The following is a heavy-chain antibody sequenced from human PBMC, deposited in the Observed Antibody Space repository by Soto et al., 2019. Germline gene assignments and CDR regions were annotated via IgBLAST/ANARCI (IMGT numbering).Heavy chain of an antibody. CDR1: GFTVSSNY. Sequence: GGSLRLSCAASGFTVSSNYMSWVRQAPGKGLEWVSVIYSGGSTYYADSVKGRFTISRDNSKNTLYLQMNSLRAEDTAVYYCARDVRVEGRAVAGTVDYWGQGTLVTVSS. D-gene: IGHD6-19*01. CDR3: ARDVRVEGRAVAGTVDY. J-gene: IGHJ4*02. V-gene: IGHV3-66*01. CDR2: IYSGGST.